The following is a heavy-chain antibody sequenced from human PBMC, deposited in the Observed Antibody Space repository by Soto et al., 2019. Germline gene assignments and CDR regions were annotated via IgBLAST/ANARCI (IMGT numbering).Heavy chain of an antibody. J-gene: IGHJ4*02. CDR1: GFTFSSYS. CDR2: IWYDGNNK. Sequence: QVQLVESGGGVVQPGRSLRLSCAASGFTFSSYSMHWVRQAPGKGLEWVAVIWYDGNNKYYEDSVKGRFTISRDNPKNTLYLQMNSLRAEDTAVYYCVRDRVRYCSSSTCYGHFDYWGQGTLVTVSS. D-gene: IGHD2-2*01. CDR3: VRDRVRYCSSSTCYGHFDY. V-gene: IGHV3-33*01.